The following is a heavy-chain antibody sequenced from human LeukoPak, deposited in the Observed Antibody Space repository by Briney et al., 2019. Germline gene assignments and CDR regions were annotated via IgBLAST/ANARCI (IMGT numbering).Heavy chain of an antibody. CDR2: INHSGST. CDR1: GGSFSGYY. CDR3: ARGLWFGELYFDY. J-gene: IGHJ4*02. D-gene: IGHD3-10*01. Sequence: SETLSLTCAVYGGSFSGYYWSWIRQPPGKGLEWMGEINHSGSTNYNPSLKSRVTISVDTSKNQFSLKLSSVTAADTAVYYCARGLWFGELYFDYWGQGTLVTVSS. V-gene: IGHV4-34*01.